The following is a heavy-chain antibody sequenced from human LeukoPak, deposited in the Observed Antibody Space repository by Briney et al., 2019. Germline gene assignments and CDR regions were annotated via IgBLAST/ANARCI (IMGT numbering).Heavy chain of an antibody. J-gene: IGHJ4*02. V-gene: IGHV3-23*01. CDR1: GLTVSKNY. D-gene: IGHD3-10*01. CDR3: AKVHRVYDYDSGSYYDSGFDY. CDR2: ISGSGGST. Sequence: PGGSLRLSCAASGLTVSKNYMSWVRQAPGKGLEWVSNISGSGGSTYYADSVKGRFTISRDNSKNTLYLQMNSLRAEDTAIYYCAKVHRVYDYDSGSYYDSGFDYWGQGTLVTVSS.